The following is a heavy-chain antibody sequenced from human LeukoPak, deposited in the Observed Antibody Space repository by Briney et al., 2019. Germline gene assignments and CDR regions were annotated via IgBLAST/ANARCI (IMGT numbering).Heavy chain of an antibody. J-gene: IGHJ4*02. CDR1: GFTFSIYA. CDR3: VRDATMTKACWVYFDY. V-gene: IGHV3-23*01. CDR2: ISGSGGST. Sequence: GGSLRLSCAVSGFTFSIYAMSWVRQAPGKGLEWVSVISGSGGSTYYADSVKGRFTISRDNSLNTLYVQMNTLRAEDSSVYHCVRDATMTKACWVYFDYWGQGTLVTVSS. D-gene: IGHD2-15*01.